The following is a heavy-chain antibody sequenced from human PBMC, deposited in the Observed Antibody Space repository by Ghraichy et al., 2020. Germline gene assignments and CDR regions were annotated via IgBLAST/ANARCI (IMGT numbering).Heavy chain of an antibody. CDR1: GGSISSSTSY. CDR3: ARRTSGYSSSWYGGYYYYGMDV. V-gene: IGHV4-39*01. Sequence: SETLSLTCTVSGGSISSSTSYWGWIRQPPGKGLEWIGSIYYGGSTYYNPSLKSRVTVSVDASKNLFSLKLTSVTAADTAVYYCARRTSGYSSSWYGGYYYYGMDVWGQGTTVTVSS. CDR2: IYYGGST. D-gene: IGHD6-13*01. J-gene: IGHJ6*02.